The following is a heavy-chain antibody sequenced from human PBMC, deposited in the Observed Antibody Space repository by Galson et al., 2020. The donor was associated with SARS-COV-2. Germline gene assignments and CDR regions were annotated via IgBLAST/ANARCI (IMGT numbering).Heavy chain of an antibody. CDR3: LSYSSTRQNH. V-gene: IGHV3-64D*06. J-gene: IGHJ5*02. D-gene: IGHD2-2*01. CDR1: GFIFSDYA. Sequence: GGSLRLSCSASGFIFSDYAMHWVRQAPGKGLEYVSVISSNGGTSFYADSVNGRFTMSRDNSKNMFYLQMTALRLEDTAFYYCLSYSSTRQNHWGQGTLVTVSS. CDR2: ISSNGGTS.